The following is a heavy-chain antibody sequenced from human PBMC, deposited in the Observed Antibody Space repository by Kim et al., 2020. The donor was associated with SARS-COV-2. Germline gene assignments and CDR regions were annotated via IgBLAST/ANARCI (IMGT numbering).Heavy chain of an antibody. CDR1: GFTLSSYN. D-gene: IGHD3-22*01. CDR2: VSATIRYI. J-gene: IGHJ6*02. CDR3: ASARGYYYDGSVVGVDV. V-gene: IGHV3-21*01. Sequence: GGSLRLSCAASGFTLSSYNMRWVRQAPGKGLEWVSSVSATIRYIYYAYSVKGRCTISRDNANNSLYLQMNSLRVEDTAVYYCASARGYYYDGSVVGVDVWGHGTTVTVSS.